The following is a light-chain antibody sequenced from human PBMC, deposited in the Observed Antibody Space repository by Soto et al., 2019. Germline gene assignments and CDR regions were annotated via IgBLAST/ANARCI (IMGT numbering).Light chain of an antibody. Sequence: QTVVTQEPSFSVSPGRTVTLTCGLTSGSVSTNYYPSWYQQTPGQAPRTLIYSTNSRSSGVPDRFSGSILGNKAALTITGAQADDESDYCCVLYMGNGPWVFGGGTKLTVL. J-gene: IGLJ3*02. CDR2: STN. CDR3: VLYMGNGPWV. CDR1: SGSVSTNYY. V-gene: IGLV8-61*01.